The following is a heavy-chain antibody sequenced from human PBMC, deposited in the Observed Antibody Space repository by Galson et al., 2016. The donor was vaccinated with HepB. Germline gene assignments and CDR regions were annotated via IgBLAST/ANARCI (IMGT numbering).Heavy chain of an antibody. V-gene: IGHV4-59*08. Sequence: SETLSLTCTVSGVSISDYYWSWIRQSPGKGLEWIGYVSHSGDTSYNPSLKSRVTMSVDTSKNQFSLNLSTVTAADSAVYYCARHDSAIFRHGGPGTLVTVSS. CDR2: VSHSGDT. D-gene: IGHD2-21*02. J-gene: IGHJ1*01. CDR1: GVSISDYY. CDR3: ARHDSAIFRH.